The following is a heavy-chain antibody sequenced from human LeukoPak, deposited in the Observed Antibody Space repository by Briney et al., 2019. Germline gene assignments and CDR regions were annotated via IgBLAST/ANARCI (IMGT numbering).Heavy chain of an antibody. J-gene: IGHJ3*02. V-gene: IGHV3-21*01. CDR1: GFTFSSYV. Sequence: GGSLRLSCAASGFTFSSYVMHWVRQAPGKGLEWVSSISSSSSYIYYADSVKGRFTISRDNAKNSLYLQMNSLRAEDTAVYYCARDRLRGDAFDIWGQGTMVTVSS. CDR3: ARDRLRGDAFDI. CDR2: ISSSSSYI.